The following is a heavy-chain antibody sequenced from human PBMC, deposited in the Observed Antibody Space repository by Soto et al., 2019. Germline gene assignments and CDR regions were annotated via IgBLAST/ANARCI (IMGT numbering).Heavy chain of an antibody. CDR1: GGSFSCYC. CDR2: INHSGST. V-gene: IGHV4-34*01. J-gene: IGHJ4*02. Sequence: SETLSLTCTVYGGSFSCYCLTWIRQPPGTGLEWIGEINHSGSTNYNPSLKSRVTISVDTSKNQFSLKLSSVTAADTAVYYCARGGSSYYGSGSYYYRFDYWGQGTLVTVSS. D-gene: IGHD3-10*01. CDR3: ARGGSSYYGSGSYYYRFDY.